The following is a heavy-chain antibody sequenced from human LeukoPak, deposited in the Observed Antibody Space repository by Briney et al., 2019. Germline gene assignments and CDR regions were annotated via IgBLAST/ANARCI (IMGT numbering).Heavy chain of an antibody. V-gene: IGHV4-4*07. CDR2: IYTSWST. D-gene: IGHD3-22*01. CDR1: GGSISSYY. J-gene: IGHJ4*02. CDR3: ARAGSSGYYWGYLDY. Sequence: PSETLSLTCTVSGGSISSYYWSWIRQPAGKGLEWIGRIYTSWSTNYNPSLKSRVTISVDTSKNQFSLNVSSVTAADTAVYYCARAGSSGYYWGYLDYWGQGTLVTVSS.